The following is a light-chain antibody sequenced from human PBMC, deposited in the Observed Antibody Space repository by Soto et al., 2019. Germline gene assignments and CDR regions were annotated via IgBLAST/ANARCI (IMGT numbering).Light chain of an antibody. Sequence: DIQMTQSPSTLSGSVGDRVTIICRASQTISSWLAWYQQKPGKAPKLLIYKASTLESGVPSRFSGSGSGTEFTLTISSLQPDDFATYYCQQYKSWTLGQGTKVDIK. V-gene: IGKV1-5*03. J-gene: IGKJ1*01. CDR3: QQYKSWT. CDR1: QTISSW. CDR2: KAS.